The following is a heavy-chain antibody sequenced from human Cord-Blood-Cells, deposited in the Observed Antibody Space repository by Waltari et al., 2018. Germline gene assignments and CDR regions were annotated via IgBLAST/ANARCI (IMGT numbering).Heavy chain of an antibody. D-gene: IGHD2-15*01. CDR1: GFTFSSYA. J-gene: IGHJ6*02. Sequence: QVQLVESGGGVVQPGRSLRLACAASGFTFSSYAMPRVRQRPGKGLEWVAVISYDGSNKYYADSVKGRFTISRDNSKNTLYLQMNSLRAEDTAVYYCARDCKKGGRYYYGMDVWGQGTTVTVSS. V-gene: IGHV3-30-3*01. CDR2: ISYDGSNK. CDR3: ARDCKKGGRYYYGMDV.